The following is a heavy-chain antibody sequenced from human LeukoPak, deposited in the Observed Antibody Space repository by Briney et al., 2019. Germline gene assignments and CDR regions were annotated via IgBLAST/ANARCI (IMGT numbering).Heavy chain of an antibody. J-gene: IGHJ6*02. CDR2: INADGGRT. CDR3: GTRAFYHGLDV. V-gene: IGHV3-43*02. CDR1: GFTLDAYA. Sequence: GGSLRLSCVASGFTLDAYAMHWVRQARGKGLEWVSHINADGGRTYYADSVKGRFTISRDNSKNSLYLEMTSLRAEDSALYYCGTRAFYHGLDVWGRGTTVTVSS.